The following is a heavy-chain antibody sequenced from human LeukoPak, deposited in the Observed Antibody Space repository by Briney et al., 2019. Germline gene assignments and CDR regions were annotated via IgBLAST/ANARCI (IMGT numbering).Heavy chain of an antibody. J-gene: IGHJ4*02. CDR3: ARTPELRYCSSTSCYSFDY. V-gene: IGHV4-31*03. D-gene: IGHD2-2*02. CDR1: GGSISSGGYY. Sequence: TQTLSLTCTVSGGSISSGGYYWSWIRQHPGKGLEWIGYIYYSGSTYYNPSLKSRVTISVDTSKNQFSLKLSSVTAADTAVYYCARTPELRYCSSTSCYSFDYWGQGTLVTVSS. CDR2: IYYSGST.